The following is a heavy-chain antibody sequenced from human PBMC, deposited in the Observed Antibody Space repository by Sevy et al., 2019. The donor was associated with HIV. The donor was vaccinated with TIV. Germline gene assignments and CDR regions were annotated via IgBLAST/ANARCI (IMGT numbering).Heavy chain of an antibody. CDR1: GGSISSSSYY. J-gene: IGHJ4*02. D-gene: IGHD6-13*01. CDR3: ARAGASYSSSWYYFDY. CDR2: IYYSGST. V-gene: IGHV4-39*01. Sequence: SETLSLTCTVSGGSISSSSYYWGWIRQPPGKGLEWIGSIYYSGSTYYNPSLKSRVTISVDTSKNQFSLKLSSVTAADTAVYYCARAGASYSSSWYYFDYRGQGTLVTVSS.